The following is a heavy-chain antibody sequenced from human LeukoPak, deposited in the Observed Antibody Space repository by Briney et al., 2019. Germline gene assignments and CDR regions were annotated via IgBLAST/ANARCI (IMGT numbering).Heavy chain of an antibody. V-gene: IGHV4-39*07. CDR2: IYYRGST. J-gene: IGHJ4*02. CDR1: GGSVSSSSYY. CDR3: AREDHYYDSSGNKLDY. D-gene: IGHD3-22*01. Sequence: SETLSLTCTVSGGSVSSSSYYWVWIRQPPGKGLEWVGSIYYRGSTYYNPSLKSRVTISVDTSKNQFSLKLSSVTAADTAVYYCAREDHYYDSSGNKLDYWGQGTLVTVSS.